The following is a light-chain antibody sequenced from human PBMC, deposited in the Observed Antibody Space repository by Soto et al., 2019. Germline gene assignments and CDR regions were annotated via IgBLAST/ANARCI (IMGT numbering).Light chain of an antibody. CDR2: GAS. Sequence: EVVMRQSPATLSVSRGEGATLSCRASQSVSINLAWYQQKPVQAPRLLIYGASTRATGIPARSSGSGSGTESTLTISTLQSDDFAVYYCQPYNNWNLALTFRRGAKV. J-gene: IGKJ4*01. V-gene: IGKV3-15*01. CDR1: QSVSIN. CDR3: QPYNNWNLALT.